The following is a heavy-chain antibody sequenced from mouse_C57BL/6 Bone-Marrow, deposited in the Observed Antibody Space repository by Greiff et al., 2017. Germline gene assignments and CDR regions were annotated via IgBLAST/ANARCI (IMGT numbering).Heavy chain of an antibody. J-gene: IGHJ2*01. CDR1: GFTFSDYY. D-gene: IGHD2-4*01. V-gene: IGHV5-12*01. Sequence: EVQLQESGGGLVQPGGSLKLSCAASGFTFSDYYMYWVRQTPEKRLEWVAYISNGGGSTYYPDTVKGRFTISRDNAKNTLYLQMSRLKSEDTAMYYCARHNDYDESYFDDWGQGTTLTVAS. CDR3: ARHNDYDESYFDD. CDR2: ISNGGGST.